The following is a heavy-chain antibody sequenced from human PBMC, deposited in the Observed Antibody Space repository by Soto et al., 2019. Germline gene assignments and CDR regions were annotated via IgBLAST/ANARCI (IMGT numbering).Heavy chain of an antibody. Sequence: ASVKVSCKASGYTFTSYGISWVRQAPGQGLEWMGWISAYNGNTNYAQKLQGRVTMTTDTSTSTAYMELRSLRSDDTAVYYCARADLRYSGYDRSLTFDYWGQGTLVTVSS. CDR2: ISAYNGNT. V-gene: IGHV1-18*04. J-gene: IGHJ4*02. CDR3: ARADLRYSGYDRSLTFDY. CDR1: GYTFTSYG. D-gene: IGHD5-12*01.